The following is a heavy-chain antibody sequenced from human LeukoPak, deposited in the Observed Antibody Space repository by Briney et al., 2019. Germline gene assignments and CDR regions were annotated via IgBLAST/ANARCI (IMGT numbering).Heavy chain of an antibody. V-gene: IGHV3-23*01. J-gene: IGHJ4*02. CDR2: ISGSGGST. Sequence: GGSLRLSCAASGITFISYAMNWVRQAPGKGLEWVSAISGSGGSTYYADSVKGRFTISRDNSKNTLYLQLNSLRVEDTAVYYCAKDRSAARVGATPTYYFDYWGQGTLVTVSS. CDR1: GITFISYA. CDR3: AKDRSAARVGATPTYYFDY. D-gene: IGHD1-26*01.